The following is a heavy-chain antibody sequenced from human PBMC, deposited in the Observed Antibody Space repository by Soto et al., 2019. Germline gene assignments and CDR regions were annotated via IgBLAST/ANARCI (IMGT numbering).Heavy chain of an antibody. V-gene: IGHV3-74*01. J-gene: IGHJ4*02. Sequence: EVQLVESGGGSVQPGGSLRLSCAASGFTFSSYWVHWVRQVPGKGLVWLSRINTDGTRTRYADSVKGRFAISRDNAKNTVYLQMNSLRVEDSAAYYCARCGLGSFLLDYWGQGTLVSVSS. CDR1: GFTFSSYW. CDR3: ARCGLGSFLLDY. D-gene: IGHD3-10*01. CDR2: INTDGTRT.